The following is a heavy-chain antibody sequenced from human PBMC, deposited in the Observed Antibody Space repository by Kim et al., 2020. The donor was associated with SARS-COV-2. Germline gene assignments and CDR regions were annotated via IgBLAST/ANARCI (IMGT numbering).Heavy chain of an antibody. V-gene: IGHV4-4*08. D-gene: IGHD3-10*01. CDR1: GGSFSSYY. J-gene: IGHJ6*01. Sequence: SETLSLTCTVSGGSFSSYYLSWIRQPPGKGLEWVWYIANSGSSNNYPTPTSGSTITVATTTNKSPLTLSFRTAPDAAADYYSSAGDDGSGCEFYFYYC. CDR2: IANSGSS. CDR3: SSAGDDGSGCEFYFYYC.